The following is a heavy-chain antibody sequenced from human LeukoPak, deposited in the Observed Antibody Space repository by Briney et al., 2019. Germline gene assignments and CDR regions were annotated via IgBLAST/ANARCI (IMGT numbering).Heavy chain of an antibody. J-gene: IGHJ4*02. CDR3: AREKTGDYLFDY. Sequence: ASVKVSCKASGYTFTSYYMHWVRQAPGQGPEWMGRIHPSGGSTTYAQEFQGRVAMTRDTSTGTLYMDLSSLRSEDTAVYYCAREKTGDYLFDYWGQGTLVTVSS. V-gene: IGHV1-46*01. CDR1: GYTFTSYY. D-gene: IGHD4-17*01. CDR2: IHPSGGST.